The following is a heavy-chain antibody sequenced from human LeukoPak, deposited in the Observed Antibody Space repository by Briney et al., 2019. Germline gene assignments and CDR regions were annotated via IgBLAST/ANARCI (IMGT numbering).Heavy chain of an antibody. V-gene: IGHV4-61*05. D-gene: IGHD3-10*01. CDR1: GGSISSSSYY. CDR2: IYYSGST. J-gene: IGHJ6*03. Sequence: SETLSLTCTVSGGSISSSSYYWGWLRQPPGKGLEWIGYIYYSGSTNYNPSLKSRVTISVDTSKNQFSLKLSSVTAADTAVYYCASLSTQNYYGSGSHLVYYYYYMDVWGKGTTVTISS. CDR3: ASLSTQNYYGSGSHLVYYYYYMDV.